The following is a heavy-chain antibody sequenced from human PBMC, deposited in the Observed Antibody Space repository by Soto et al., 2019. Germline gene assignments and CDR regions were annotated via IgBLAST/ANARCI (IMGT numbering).Heavy chain of an antibody. CDR1: GFTFTSSA. V-gene: IGHV1-58*01. J-gene: IGHJ6*02. D-gene: IGHD3-9*01. CDR3: AADFGLDFLTGYGYYYGMDV. Sequence: SVKVSCKASGFTFTSSAVQWVRQARGQRLEWIGWIVVGSGNTNYAQKFQERVTITRDMSTSTAYMELSSLRSEDTAVYYCAADFGLDFLTGYGYYYGMDVWGQGTTVTVSS. CDR2: IVVGSGNT.